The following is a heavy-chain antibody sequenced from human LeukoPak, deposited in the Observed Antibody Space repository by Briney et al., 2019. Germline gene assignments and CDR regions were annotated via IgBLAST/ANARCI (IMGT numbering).Heavy chain of an antibody. J-gene: IGHJ4*02. Sequence: PGGSLRLSCTVSGFTYGDYAMSWLRQAPGKGLEWVGFIRSRAYGGAAEYAPSVKNRFIISRDDSNGIAYLQMNSLKSEDTAIYSCTRARGGPPWAMFIDYWGQGTLVTVSS. D-gene: IGHD3-10*02. CDR3: TRARGGPPWAMFIDY. CDR2: IRSRAYGGAA. V-gene: IGHV3-49*03. CDR1: GFTYGDYA.